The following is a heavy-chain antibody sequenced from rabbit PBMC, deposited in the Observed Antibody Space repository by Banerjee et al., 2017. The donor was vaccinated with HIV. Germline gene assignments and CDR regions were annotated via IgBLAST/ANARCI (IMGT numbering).Heavy chain of an antibody. CDR3: ARRYSKSSGGYAGAFDP. Sequence: QEQLVESGGGLVTLGGSLKLSCKASGVDFSSYAISWVHQAPGKGLEWIAYIYFGDGNTYYATWAKGRFTISKTSSTTVTLQMTSLTAADTATYFCARRYSKSSGGYAGAFDPWGQGTLVTVS. V-gene: IGHV1S45*01. D-gene: IGHD1-1*01. CDR2: IYFGDGNT. J-gene: IGHJ2*01. CDR1: GVDFSSYA.